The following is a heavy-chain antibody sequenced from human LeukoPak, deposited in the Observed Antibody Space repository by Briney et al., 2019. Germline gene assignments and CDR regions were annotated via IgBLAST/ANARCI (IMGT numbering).Heavy chain of an antibody. CDR1: GFTFSSYA. D-gene: IGHD2-2*01. Sequence: PGGSLRLSCAASGFTFSSYAMLGVRHAPGKGLEWVAVISYDGSNKYYADSVKGRFTISRDNSKNTLYLQMNSLRAEDTAVYYCARAQLRAAAALGPWGEGTLVTVSS. J-gene: IGHJ5*02. CDR3: ARAQLRAAAALGP. CDR2: ISYDGSNK. V-gene: IGHV3-30*01.